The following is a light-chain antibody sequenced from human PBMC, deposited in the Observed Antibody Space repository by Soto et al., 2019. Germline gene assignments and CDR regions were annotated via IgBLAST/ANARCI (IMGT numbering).Light chain of an antibody. CDR3: QHYGSSLMYT. V-gene: IGKV3-20*01. CDR1: QSVSSNY. J-gene: IGKJ2*01. Sequence: EIVLTQSPGTLSLSPGERATLSCRASQSVSSNYLAWYQHQPGQAPRLLIYRASSRPTGIPDRFSGSGSGTDFTLTISRLEPEDFAGYYCQHYGSSLMYTFGQGTKLEIK. CDR2: RAS.